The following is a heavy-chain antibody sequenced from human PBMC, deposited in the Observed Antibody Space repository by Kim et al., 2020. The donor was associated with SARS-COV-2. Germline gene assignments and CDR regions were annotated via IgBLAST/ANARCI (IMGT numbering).Heavy chain of an antibody. CDR1: GGTFSSYA. Sequence: SVKVSCKASGGTFSSYAISWVRQAPGQGLEWMGRIIPILGIANYAQKFQGRVTITADKSTSTAYMELSSLRSEDTAVYYCATTMIVADDAFDIWGQGAMVTVSS. V-gene: IGHV1-69*04. CDR2: IIPILGIA. D-gene: IGHD3-22*01. CDR3: ATTMIVADDAFDI. J-gene: IGHJ3*02.